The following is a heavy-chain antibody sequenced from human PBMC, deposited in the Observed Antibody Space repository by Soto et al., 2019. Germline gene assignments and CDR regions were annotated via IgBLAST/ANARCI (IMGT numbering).Heavy chain of an antibody. V-gene: IGHV3-23*01. D-gene: IGHD2-2*01. J-gene: IGHJ4*02. CDR3: AKDRGPIVVVPAGFDY. CDR2: ISGSGGST. CDR1: GFTFSSYS. Sequence: GGSLILSCAASGFTFSSYSMSWVRQAPGKGLEWVSAISGSGGSTYYADSVKGRFTISRDNSKNTLYLQMNSLRAEDTAVYYCAKDRGPIVVVPAGFDYWGQGTLVTVSS.